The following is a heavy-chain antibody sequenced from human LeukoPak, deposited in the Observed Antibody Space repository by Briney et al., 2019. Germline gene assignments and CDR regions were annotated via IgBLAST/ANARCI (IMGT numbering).Heavy chain of an antibody. V-gene: IGHV4-4*07. Sequence: PSETLSLTCTVSGVSISSFYWSWIRQPAGKGLEWIGRMHTSGSTNYNTSLKSRVTMSADTSKKQFTLNLRSVTAAHTPVYYCAREISTLFGVVTMRFDPWGQGTLVIVSS. J-gene: IGHJ5*02. CDR2: MHTSGST. CDR1: GVSISSFY. CDR3: AREISTLFGVVTMRFDP. D-gene: IGHD3-3*01.